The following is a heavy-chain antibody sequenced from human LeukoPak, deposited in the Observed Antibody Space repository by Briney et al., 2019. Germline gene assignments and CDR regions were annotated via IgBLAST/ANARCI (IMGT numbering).Heavy chain of an antibody. CDR3: AKDGGYCSGGSCYENWFDP. CDR2: ISGSGGST. CDR1: GFTFSSYA. Sequence: PGGSLRLSCAASGFTFSSYAMSWVRQAPGKGLEWVSAISGSGGSTYYADSVKGRFTISRDNSKNTLYLQMNSLRAEDTAVYYCAKDGGYCSGGSCYENWFDPWGQGTLVTVSS. D-gene: IGHD2-15*01. V-gene: IGHV3-23*01. J-gene: IGHJ5*02.